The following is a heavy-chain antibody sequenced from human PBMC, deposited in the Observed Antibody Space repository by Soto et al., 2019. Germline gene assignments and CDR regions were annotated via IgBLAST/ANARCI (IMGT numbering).Heavy chain of an antibody. CDR2: ISGSGGST. V-gene: IGHV3-23*01. J-gene: IGHJ4*02. Sequence: GGSLRLSCAASGFTFSSYAMSWVRQAPGKGLEWVSAISGSGGSTYYADSVKGRFTISRDNSKNTLYLQMNSLRAEDTAVYYCAKTYYGDYGPPENFDYWGQGTLVTVSS. D-gene: IGHD4-17*01. CDR3: AKTYYGDYGPPENFDY. CDR1: GFTFSSYA.